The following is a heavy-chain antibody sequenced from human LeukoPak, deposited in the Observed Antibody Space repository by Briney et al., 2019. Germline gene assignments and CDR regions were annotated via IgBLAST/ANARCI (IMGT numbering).Heavy chain of an antibody. CDR2: ISYDGNDN. V-gene: IGHV3-30*04. CDR1: GFSFSSYV. CDR3: VRDLGATFSYAMDV. Sequence: PGGPLRLSCAASGFSFSSYVMHWVRQAPGKGLEWVTLISYDGNDNDYGDSVKGRFTSSRDNSKNTLFLHMTSLRPEGTAVYYCVRDLGATFSYAMDVWGQGTAVIVSS. J-gene: IGHJ6*02. D-gene: IGHD1-26*01.